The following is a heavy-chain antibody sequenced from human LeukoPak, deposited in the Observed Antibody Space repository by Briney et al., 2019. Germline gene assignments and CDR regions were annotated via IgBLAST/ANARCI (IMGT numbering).Heavy chain of an antibody. D-gene: IGHD3-16*01. V-gene: IGHV3-7*03. Sequence: GGSLRLSCAASGFTFSSYWTNWARQAPGKGLEWVASINRNGNVNYYVDSVKGRFTISRDNAKNSLYLQMSNLRAEDTAVYFCARGGGLDVWGQGATVTVSS. CDR1: GFTFSSYW. CDR3: ARGGGLDV. CDR2: INRNGNVN. J-gene: IGHJ6*02.